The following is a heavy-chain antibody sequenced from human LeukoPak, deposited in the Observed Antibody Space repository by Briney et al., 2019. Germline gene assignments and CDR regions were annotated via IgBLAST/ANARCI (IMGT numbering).Heavy chain of an antibody. V-gene: IGHV1-69*06. CDR2: IIPIFGTA. Sequence: SVTVSCKASGGTFISYAISWVRQAPGQGLEWMGGIIPIFGTANYAQKFQGRVTMTEDTSTDTAYMELSSLRSEDTAVYYCATSWAAVALDYWGLGTLVTVSS. CDR3: ATSWAAVALDY. CDR1: GGTFISYA. D-gene: IGHD6-19*01. J-gene: IGHJ4*02.